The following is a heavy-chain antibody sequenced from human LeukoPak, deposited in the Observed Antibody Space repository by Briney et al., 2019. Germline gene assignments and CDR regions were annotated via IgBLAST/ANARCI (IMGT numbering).Heavy chain of an antibody. J-gene: IGHJ4*02. CDR3: AREGGGVVTTVITRTYYFDY. D-gene: IGHD4-17*01. V-gene: IGHV6-1*01. CDR2: TYYRSKWYN. CDR1: RDSVSSNSAA. Sequence: SQTLSLTCAISRDSVSSNSAAWNWIRQSPSRGLEWLGRTYYRSKWYNDYAVSVKSRITINPDTSKNQFSLQLNSVTPEDTAVYYCAREGGGVVTTVITRTYYFDYWGQGTLVTVSS.